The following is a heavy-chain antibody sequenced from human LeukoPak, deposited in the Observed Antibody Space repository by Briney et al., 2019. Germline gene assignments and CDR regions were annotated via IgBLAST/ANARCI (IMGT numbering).Heavy chain of an antibody. Sequence: GGSLRLSCAASGFTFDDYAMPWVRQAPGKGLEWVSGISWNSGSIGYADSVKGRFTISRDNAKNSLYPQMNSLRAEDTALYYCAKDSSYYDILTGFDYWGQGTLVTVSS. D-gene: IGHD3-9*01. CDR3: AKDSSYYDILTGFDY. CDR1: GFTFDDYA. CDR2: ISWNSGSI. V-gene: IGHV3-9*01. J-gene: IGHJ4*02.